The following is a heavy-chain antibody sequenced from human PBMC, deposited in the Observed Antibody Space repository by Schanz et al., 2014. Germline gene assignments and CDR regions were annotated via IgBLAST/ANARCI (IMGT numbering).Heavy chain of an antibody. D-gene: IGHD5-18*01. J-gene: IGHJ2*01. Sequence: EVHLLESGGGLVPPGGSLRLSCAASGFNFSDYAMCWVRQAPGKGLEWVSAISGGGGTTYYTDSVKGRFTISRDNSKSTLFLQMSSLRVDDMAVYYCGRAGTGMAGWYFELWGRGTLVTVSS. CDR1: GFNFSDYA. V-gene: IGHV3-23*01. CDR3: GRAGTGMAGWYFEL. CDR2: ISGGGGTT.